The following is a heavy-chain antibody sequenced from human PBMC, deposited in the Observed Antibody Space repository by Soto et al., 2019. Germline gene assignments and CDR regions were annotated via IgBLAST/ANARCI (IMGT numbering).Heavy chain of an antibody. CDR3: ASPSAGY. CDR1: GFIFSDYY. J-gene: IGHJ4*02. Sequence: PGGSLRPSSAASGFIFSDYYMDWVRQAPGKGLEWVGRTRNKANSYSTEYAASVKGRFTISRVDSKNSLYLQMISLKTEDTAMYYCASPSAGYWGQGT. CDR2: TRNKANSYST. V-gene: IGHV3-72*01.